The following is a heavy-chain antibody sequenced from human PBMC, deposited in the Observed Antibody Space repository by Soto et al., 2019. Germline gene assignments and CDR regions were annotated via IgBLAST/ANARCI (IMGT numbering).Heavy chain of an antibody. CDR3: AKEHGGGTTTITSYFDY. CDR1: GITFSNHA. D-gene: IGHD5-12*01. Sequence: GGSLRLSCAASGITFSNHALSWVRQAPGKGLEWVSGISGSGANTHYADSAKGRFTISRDNSKNTLSLQMNSLSPDDTAVYFFAKEHGGGTTTITSYFDYWGRGTLVTVSS. J-gene: IGHJ4*02. CDR2: ISGSGANT. V-gene: IGHV3-23*01.